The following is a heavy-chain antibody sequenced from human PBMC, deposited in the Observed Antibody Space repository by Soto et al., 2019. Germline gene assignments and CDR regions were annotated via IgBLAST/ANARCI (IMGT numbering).Heavy chain of an antibody. J-gene: IGHJ4*02. Sequence: SETLSLTCTVSGGSISSYYWSWIRQPPGKGLEWIGYIYYSGSTNYNPSLKSRVTISVDTSKNQFSLKLSSVTAADTAVYYCARRIDDFWSGYSRSPEYYFDYWGQGTLVTVSS. V-gene: IGHV4-59*08. D-gene: IGHD3-3*01. CDR3: ARRIDDFWSGYSRSPEYYFDY. CDR1: GGSISSYY. CDR2: IYYSGST.